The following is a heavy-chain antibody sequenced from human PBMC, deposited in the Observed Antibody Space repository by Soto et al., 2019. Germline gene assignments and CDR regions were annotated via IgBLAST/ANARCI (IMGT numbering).Heavy chain of an antibody. D-gene: IGHD3-16*01. Sequence: ASVKVSCKASGGTFSSYAISWVRQAPGQGLEWMGGIIPIFGTANYAQKFQGRVTITADESTSTAYMELSSLRAEDTAVYYCARGLKGGFCVTTPCAPGGGRFDPWGQGTLVTVSS. CDR1: GGTFSSYA. CDR2: IIPIFGTA. CDR3: ARGLKGGFCVTTPCAPGGGRFDP. J-gene: IGHJ5*02. V-gene: IGHV1-69*13.